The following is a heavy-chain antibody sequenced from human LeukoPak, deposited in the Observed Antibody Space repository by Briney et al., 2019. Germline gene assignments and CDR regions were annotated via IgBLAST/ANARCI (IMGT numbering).Heavy chain of an antibody. CDR2: ISGSGGST. CDR3: AKDGTTTITFDY. Sequence: PGGSLRLSCAASGLTFSSYAMSWVRQAPGKGLEYVSVISGSGGSTHYRDSVKGRFTISRDNSENTLYLQMNSLRVEDTAVYYCAKDGTTTITFDYWGQGTLVTVSS. CDR1: GLTFSSYA. V-gene: IGHV3-23*01. D-gene: IGHD1-1*01. J-gene: IGHJ4*02.